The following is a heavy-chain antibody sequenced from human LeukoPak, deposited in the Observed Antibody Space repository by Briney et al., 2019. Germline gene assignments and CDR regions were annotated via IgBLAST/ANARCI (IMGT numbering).Heavy chain of an antibody. CDR2: IKQDGSEK. J-gene: IGHJ4*02. Sequence: GGSLRLSCAASGFTFSSYWVSWVRQAPGKGLEWVANIKQDGSEKYYVDSVTGRFTISRDDAKNSLYLQMNSLRAEDTAIYYCASVRSGGSCYASFDYWGQGTLVTVSS. CDR1: GFTFSSYW. CDR3: ASVRSGGSCYASFDY. D-gene: IGHD2-15*01. V-gene: IGHV3-7*01.